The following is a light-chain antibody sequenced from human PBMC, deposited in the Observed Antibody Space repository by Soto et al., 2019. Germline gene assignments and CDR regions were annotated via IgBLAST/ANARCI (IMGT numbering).Light chain of an antibody. V-gene: IGKV1-9*01. Sequence: NQFSHSPLSPAASLGARVPFSFRASQDIAIYLAWYQQKPGEAPNLLIYDASTLHSGVPSRFSGGGSGTDFTLTISSLQPEDVATYYCQKYNSALTWTFGQGTKVDIK. J-gene: IGKJ1*01. CDR1: QDIAIY. CDR3: QKYNSALTWT. CDR2: DAS.